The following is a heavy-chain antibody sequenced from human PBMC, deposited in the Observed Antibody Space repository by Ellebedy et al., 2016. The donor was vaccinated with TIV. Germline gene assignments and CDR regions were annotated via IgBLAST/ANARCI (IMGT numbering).Heavy chain of an antibody. CDR3: ARQGYRGYSYGATYTPFDY. D-gene: IGHD5-18*01. CDR1: GGSFSGYY. V-gene: IGHV4-34*01. J-gene: IGHJ4*02. CDR2: INHSGST. Sequence: MPSETLSLTCAVYGGSFSGYYWSWVRQPPGKGLEWIGEINHSGSTNYNPSLKSRVTISVDTSKNQFSLKLSSVTAADTAVYYCARQGYRGYSYGATYTPFDYWGQGTQVTVSS.